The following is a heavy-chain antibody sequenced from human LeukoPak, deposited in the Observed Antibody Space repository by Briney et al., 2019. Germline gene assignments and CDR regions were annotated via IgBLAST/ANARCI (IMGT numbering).Heavy chain of an antibody. CDR3: ARDAPDINMRLVVLYYFDY. D-gene: IGHD3-22*01. V-gene: IGHV3-30-3*01. J-gene: IGHJ4*02. CDR1: AFTFSGYA. CDR2: ISYDGSNK. Sequence: GGSLRLSCAASAFTFSGYAMNWVRQAPGKGLEWVAIISYDGSNKYYADSVKGRFTISRDNSKNTLYLQMNSLRAEDTAVYYCARDAPDINMRLVVLYYFDYWGQGTLVTVSS.